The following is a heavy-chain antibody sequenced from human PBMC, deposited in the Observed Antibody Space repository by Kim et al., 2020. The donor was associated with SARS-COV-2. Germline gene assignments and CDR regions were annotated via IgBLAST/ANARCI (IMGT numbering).Heavy chain of an antibody. CDR2: ISSYNGNT. CDR1: GYTLTSYG. Sequence: ASVKVSCKASGYTLTSYGISWVRQAPGQGLEWMVWISSYNGNTNFAQKRQGRGTMTTDTCTSTAYMGLRSLRSDDTAVYYCAGEWASRKGRPNNWFDPWGQGTMVTVAS. V-gene: IGHV1-18*04. J-gene: IGHJ5*02. CDR3: AGEWASRKGRPNNWFDP. D-gene: IGHD1-26*01.